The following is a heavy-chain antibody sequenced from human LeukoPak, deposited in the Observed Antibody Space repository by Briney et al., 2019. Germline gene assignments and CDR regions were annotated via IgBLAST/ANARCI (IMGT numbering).Heavy chain of an antibody. D-gene: IGHD4-17*01. CDR3: AKATVTTYPEYYFDY. Sequence: GGSLRLSCAASGFTFDDYAMHWVRQAPEKGLEWVSGISWNSGSIGYADSVKGRFTISRDNAKNSLYLQMNSLRAEDTALYYCAKATVTTYPEYYFDYWGQGTLVTVSS. V-gene: IGHV3-9*01. CDR1: GFTFDDYA. J-gene: IGHJ4*02. CDR2: ISWNSGSI.